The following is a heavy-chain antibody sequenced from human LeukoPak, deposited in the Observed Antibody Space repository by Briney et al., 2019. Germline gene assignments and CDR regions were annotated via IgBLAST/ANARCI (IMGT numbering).Heavy chain of an antibody. J-gene: IGHJ4*02. Sequence: SETLSLTCTVSGGSISSSSYYWGWIRQPPGKGLEWIGSIYYSGSTYYNPSLKSRVTISVDTSKNQFSLKLSSVTAADTAVYYCARLVRLRNPYFDYWGQGTLVTVSS. CDR3: ARLVRLRNPYFDY. D-gene: IGHD3-10*01. V-gene: IGHV4-39*01. CDR1: GGSISSSSYY. CDR2: IYYSGST.